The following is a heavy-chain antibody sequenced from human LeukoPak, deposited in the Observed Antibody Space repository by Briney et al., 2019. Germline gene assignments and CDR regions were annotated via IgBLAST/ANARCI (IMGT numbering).Heavy chain of an antibody. CDR2: IYHSGTT. D-gene: IGHD6-19*01. CDR3: ARDRVAVAAPDS. J-gene: IGHJ4*02. CDR1: GHSISSGYY. Sequence: SETLSLTCTVSGHSISSGYYWGWVRQPPGKGLEWIGSIYHSGTTYYNPSLKSRVTISVDTSKNQFFLRLSSLTAADTAVYYCARDRVAVAAPDSWGQGTPVTVSS. V-gene: IGHV4-38-2*02.